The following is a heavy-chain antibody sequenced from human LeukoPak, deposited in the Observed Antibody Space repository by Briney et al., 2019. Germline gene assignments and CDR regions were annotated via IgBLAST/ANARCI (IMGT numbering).Heavy chain of an antibody. D-gene: IGHD3-22*01. J-gene: IGHJ3*02. CDR2: ISSSGSSI. V-gene: IGHV3-48*03. Sequence: PGGSLRLSCAASGLTFSSYEMNWVRPAPGKGLEWVSYISSSGSSIYYADSVKGRFTISRDNAKKSLYLQMHSLRAEDTAVYYCARDSHKFDSSGYYPDAFDIWGQGTMVTVSS. CDR1: GLTFSSYE. CDR3: ARDSHKFDSSGYYPDAFDI.